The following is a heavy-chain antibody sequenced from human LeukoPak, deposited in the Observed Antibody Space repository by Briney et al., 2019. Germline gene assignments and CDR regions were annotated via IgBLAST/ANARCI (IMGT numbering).Heavy chain of an antibody. J-gene: IGHJ4*02. D-gene: IGHD3-22*01. CDR3: ARGALITKLPGKEGY. CDR2: INPNSSGT. Sequence: ASVKVSCKASGYTFTGYYMHWVRQAPGQGLEWMGWINPNSSGTNYAQKFQGRVTMTRDTSISTAYMELSRLRSDDTAVYYCARGALITKLPGKEGYWGQGTLVTVSS. CDR1: GYTFTGYY. V-gene: IGHV1-2*02.